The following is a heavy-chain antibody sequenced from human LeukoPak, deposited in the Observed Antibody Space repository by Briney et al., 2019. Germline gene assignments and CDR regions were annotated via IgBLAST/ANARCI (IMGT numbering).Heavy chain of an antibody. D-gene: IGHD5-24*01. V-gene: IGHV3-21*01. Sequence: GGSLRLSCAASGFTFSSYSMNWVRQAPGKGLESVSSISSSSSYIYYADSVKGRFTISRDNAKNSLYLQMNGLRAEDTAVYYCAREERDGYNYYWYFDLWGRGTLVTVSS. J-gene: IGHJ2*01. CDR3: AREERDGYNYYWYFDL. CDR2: ISSSSSYI. CDR1: GFTFSSYS.